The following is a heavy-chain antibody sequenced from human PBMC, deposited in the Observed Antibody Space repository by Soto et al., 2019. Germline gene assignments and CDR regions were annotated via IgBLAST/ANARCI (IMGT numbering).Heavy chain of an antibody. D-gene: IGHD5-18*01. CDR2: IYYSGST. Sequence: SETLSLTCTVSGGSISSYYWSWIRQPPGKGLEWIGYIYYSGSTNYNPSLKSRVTISVDTSKNQFSLKLSSVTAADTAVYYCARDSKGLLVQRWGGMDVWGQVTTVSVS. V-gene: IGHV4-59*01. CDR1: GGSISSYY. J-gene: IGHJ6*02. CDR3: ARDSKGLLVQRWGGMDV.